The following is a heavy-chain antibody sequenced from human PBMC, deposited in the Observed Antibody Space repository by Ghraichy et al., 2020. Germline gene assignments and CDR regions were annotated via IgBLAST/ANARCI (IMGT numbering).Heavy chain of an antibody. CDR1: GFTFSSYG. CDR2: IWYDGSNK. J-gene: IGHJ4*02. CDR3: ARDGAVFSDMGYYFDY. D-gene: IGHD3-9*01. Sequence: GEFLNISCAASGFTFSSYGMHWVRQAPGKGLEWVAVIWYDGSNKYYADSVKGRFTISRDNSKNTLYLQMNSLRAEDTAVYYCARDGAVFSDMGYYFDYWGQGTLVTVSS. V-gene: IGHV3-33*01.